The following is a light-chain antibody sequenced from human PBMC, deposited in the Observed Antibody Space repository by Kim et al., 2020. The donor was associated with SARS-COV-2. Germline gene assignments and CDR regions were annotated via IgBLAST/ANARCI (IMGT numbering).Light chain of an antibody. J-gene: IGLJ2*01. CDR3: LLSYSGALVV. CDR1: TGAVTSGHY. CDR2: DTN. V-gene: IGLV7-46*01. Sequence: QAVVTQEPSLTVSPGGTVTLTCGSSTGAVTSGHYPYWFQQKPGQAPRTLIFDTNNKHSWTPARFSGSLLGGKAALTLSGAQPEDEAEYYCLLSYSGALVVFGGGTQLTVL.